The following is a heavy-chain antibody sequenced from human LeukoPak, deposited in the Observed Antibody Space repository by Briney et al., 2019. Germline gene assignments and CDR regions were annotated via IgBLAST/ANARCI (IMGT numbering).Heavy chain of an antibody. CDR1: GGSISGYY. Sequence: SETLSLTCTVSGGSISGYYWSWIRQPPGEGLEWSGYIYYSGTTDYSPSLRSRVTMSVDTSKSQFSLTLSSVTAADTAVYYCARVDGSYYSDYWGQGTLVTVSS. CDR3: ARVDGSYYSDY. D-gene: IGHD1-26*01. J-gene: IGHJ4*02. V-gene: IGHV4-59*12. CDR2: IYYSGTT.